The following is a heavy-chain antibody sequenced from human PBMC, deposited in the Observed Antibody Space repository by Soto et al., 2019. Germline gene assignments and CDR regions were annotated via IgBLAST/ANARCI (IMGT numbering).Heavy chain of an antibody. Sequence: PGGSLRLSCAASGFTFSDHYMDWVLQAPWKGLEWVGRTKNKAGSYNTEYAASVKGRFTISRDDSKNTLYLQMNSLKTEDTAVYYCARDLGYSFGPRRESFDIWGQGTMVTVSS. CDR2: TKNKAGSYNT. V-gene: IGHV3-72*01. CDR1: GFTFSDHY. J-gene: IGHJ3*02. CDR3: ARDLGYSFGPRRESFDI. D-gene: IGHD5-18*01.